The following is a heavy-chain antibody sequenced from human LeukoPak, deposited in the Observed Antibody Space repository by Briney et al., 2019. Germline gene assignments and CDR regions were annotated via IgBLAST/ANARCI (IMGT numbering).Heavy chain of an antibody. J-gene: IGHJ4*02. V-gene: IGHV4-59*10. CDR2: IYTSGST. CDR3: ARLRGEMATITKFYFDD. Sequence: PSETLSLTCAVYGGSFSGYYWSWIRQPAGKGLEWIGRIYTSGSTNYNPSLKSRVTMSVDTSKNQFSLKLSSVTAADTAVYYCARLRGEMATITKFYFDDWGQGTLVTVSS. CDR1: GGSFSGYY. D-gene: IGHD3-16*01.